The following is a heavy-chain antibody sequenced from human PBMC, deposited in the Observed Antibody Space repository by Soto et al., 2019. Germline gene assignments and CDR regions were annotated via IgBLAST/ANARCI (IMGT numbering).Heavy chain of an antibody. CDR2: IDPSSGVT. D-gene: IGHD6-13*01. Sequence: QVQLVHSGAEVKNPGASVKVSCKASGNTFTSYHIHWVRQAPGQGLVWMGVIDPSSGVTTYAQKFQGRVTVTRDTSTTTVYMELGSLRSEDSAVYYCARDGGPNIASAITGLGYWGQGTLVTVSS. CDR3: ARDGGPNIASAITGLGY. J-gene: IGHJ4*02. CDR1: GNTFTSYH. V-gene: IGHV1-46*03.